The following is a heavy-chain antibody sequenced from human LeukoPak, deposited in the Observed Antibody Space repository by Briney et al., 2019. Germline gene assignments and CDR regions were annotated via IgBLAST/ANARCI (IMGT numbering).Heavy chain of an antibody. V-gene: IGHV4-59*12. CDR1: GGSISSYY. CDR2: IYYSGST. CDR3: ARGEGYSGYDLAH. J-gene: IGHJ4*02. Sequence: SETLSLTCTVSGGSISSYYWSWIRQPPGKGLEWIGSIYYSGSTYYNPSLKSRVTISVDTSKNQFSLKLSSVTAADTAVYYCARGEGYSGYDLAHWGQGTLVTVSS. D-gene: IGHD5-12*01.